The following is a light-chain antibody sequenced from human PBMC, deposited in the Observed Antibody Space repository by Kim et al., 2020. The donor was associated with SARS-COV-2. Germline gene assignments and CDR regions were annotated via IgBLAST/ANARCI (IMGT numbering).Light chain of an antibody. V-gene: IGLV3-19*01. CDR3: NSRDSRGEGV. CDR1: SLKNFY. J-gene: IGLJ1*01. Sequence: VALGQTVRITCQGDSLKNFYATWYQQKPGQAPLLVIYDKNKRPSGIPDRFSGSNSGNTASLTITGALAEDEADYYCNSRDSRGEGVFGAGTKVTVL. CDR2: DKN.